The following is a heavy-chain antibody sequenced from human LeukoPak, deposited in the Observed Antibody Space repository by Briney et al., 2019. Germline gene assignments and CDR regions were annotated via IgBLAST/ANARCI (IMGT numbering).Heavy chain of an antibody. CDR2: MFYSGSL. Sequence: SETLSLTCTVSDGSISGYYWNWIRQSPGKGLEWIGYMFYSGSLNYNPSLKSRVTMSVDTSKNQFSLKLSSVTAADTAVYYCARRGSSSSGYGLDVWGQGTTVTVS. CDR1: DGSISGYY. CDR3: ARRGSSSSGYGLDV. V-gene: IGHV4-59*08. D-gene: IGHD2-2*01. J-gene: IGHJ6*02.